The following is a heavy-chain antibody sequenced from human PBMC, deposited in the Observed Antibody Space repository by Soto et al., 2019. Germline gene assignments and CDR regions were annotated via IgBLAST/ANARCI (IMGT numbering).Heavy chain of an antibody. CDR3: ARDRMITFGGVIAYYYGMDV. J-gene: IGHJ6*02. Sequence: LTCTVSGGSISSGGYYWSWIRQHPGKGLEWIGYIYYSGSTYYNPSLKSRVTISVDTSKNQFSLKLSSVTAADTAVYYCARDRMITFGGVIAYYYGMDVWGQGTTVTVSS. V-gene: IGHV4-31*03. D-gene: IGHD3-16*02. CDR1: GGSISSGGYY. CDR2: IYYSGST.